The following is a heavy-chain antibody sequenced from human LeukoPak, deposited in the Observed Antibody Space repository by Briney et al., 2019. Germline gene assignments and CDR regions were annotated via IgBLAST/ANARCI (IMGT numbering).Heavy chain of an antibody. V-gene: IGHV1-2*02. CDR2: ISPDNGGT. Sequence: ASVKVSCTASGYTFTVYFIHWVRQAPGQGLEWMGWISPDNGGTSYAQKFQGRVTMTRGTSISAAYMELSRLRSDDTAVYYCARDQGGYSGFDYDCWGQGTLVTVSS. D-gene: IGHD5-12*01. CDR1: GYTFTVYF. J-gene: IGHJ4*02. CDR3: ARDQGGYSGFDYDC.